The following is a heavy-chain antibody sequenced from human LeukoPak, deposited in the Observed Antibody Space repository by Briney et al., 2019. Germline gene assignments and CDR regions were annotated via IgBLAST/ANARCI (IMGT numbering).Heavy chain of an antibody. J-gene: IGHJ4*02. D-gene: IGHD3-16*01. CDR3: ARGVEPLAANTLAY. CDR2: LYSDGNT. CDR1: GSSISGSSYY. Sequence: ASETLSLTCTVSGSSISGSSYYWGWIRQPPGTGLEWVSVLYSDGNTKYADSVQGRFTISRDNSKNTLYLEMNSLSPDDTAVYYSARGVEPLAANTLAYWGQGTLVTVSS. V-gene: IGHV3-53*01.